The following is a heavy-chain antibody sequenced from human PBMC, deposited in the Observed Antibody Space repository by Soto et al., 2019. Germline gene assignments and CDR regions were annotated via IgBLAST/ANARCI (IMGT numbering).Heavy chain of an antibody. V-gene: IGHV4-59*01. CDR2: AYYSGDT. Sequence: PSETLSLTCSVSGGSISRYYWSWIRQPPGKGLEWIGYAYYSGDTGYNPSLQSRVTMAVDTSKNQVSLKLTSVTAADTAVYYCARDRSTYGGGGTGEVKENWFDPWGPGALVTVSS. J-gene: IGHJ5*02. CDR1: GGSISRYY. CDR3: ARDRSTYGGGGTGEVKENWFDP. D-gene: IGHD2-8*01.